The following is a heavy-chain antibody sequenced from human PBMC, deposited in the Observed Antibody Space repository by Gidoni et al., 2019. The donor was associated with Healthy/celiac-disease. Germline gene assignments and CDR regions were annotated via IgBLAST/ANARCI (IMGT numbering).Heavy chain of an antibody. CDR2: IYSGGST. CDR3: ARDHHY. CDR1: GFTVSSNY. J-gene: IGHJ4*02. V-gene: IGHV3-66*01. Sequence: EVQLVESGGGLVHPGVPLRLSCAASGFTVSSNYMGWVRQAPGKGLRWVSVIYSGGSTYYADSVKGRFTISRDNSKNTLYLQMNSLRAEDTAVYYCARDHHYWGQGTLVTVSS.